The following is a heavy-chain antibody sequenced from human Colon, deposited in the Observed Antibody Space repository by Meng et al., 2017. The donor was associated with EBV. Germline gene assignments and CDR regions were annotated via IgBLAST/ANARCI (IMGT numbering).Heavy chain of an antibody. V-gene: IGHV4-34*01. CDR3: ARLYPPDQWLLTSDTSKY. CDR2: INHSGST. J-gene: IGHJ4*02. CDR1: GGSFSAHY. D-gene: IGHD6-19*01. Sequence: AERLIPPHPLPIACVVAGGSFSAHYWTWIHQPPGKWLDGIGEINHSGSTNYNPSLKSRVTISPDTSKNQFSLKVKSVTAADTAVYFCARLYPPDQWLLTSDTSKYWGQGTLVTVSS.